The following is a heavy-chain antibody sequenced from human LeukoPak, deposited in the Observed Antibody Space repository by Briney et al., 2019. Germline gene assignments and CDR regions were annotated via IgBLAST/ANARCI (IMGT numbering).Heavy chain of an antibody. Sequence: PSETLSLACTVSGGSISSYYWSWIRQPPGKGLEWIGYIYYSGSTNYNPSLKSRVTISVDTSKNQFSLKLSSVTAADTAVYYCARRNYDTSGNYIDAFDIWGQATMVTVSS. CDR3: ARRNYDTSGNYIDAFDI. J-gene: IGHJ3*02. CDR2: IYYSGST. V-gene: IGHV4-59*01. D-gene: IGHD3-22*01. CDR1: GGSISSYY.